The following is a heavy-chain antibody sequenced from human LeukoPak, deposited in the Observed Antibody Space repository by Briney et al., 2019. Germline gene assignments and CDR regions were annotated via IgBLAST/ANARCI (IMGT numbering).Heavy chain of an antibody. J-gene: IGHJ4*02. Sequence: SETRSLTCTVSGVSISSSEDHWTWIRQHPGKGLEWIGYTSHSGYPDSNPSLKSPVTISLDTSKTQFSLRLSSVTAAATAVYYCAREPAQPLWFGEFHPFDSWGQGTLVTVSS. CDR2: TSHSGYP. CDR1: GVSISSSEDH. D-gene: IGHD3-10*01. CDR3: AREPAQPLWFGEFHPFDS. V-gene: IGHV4-31*01.